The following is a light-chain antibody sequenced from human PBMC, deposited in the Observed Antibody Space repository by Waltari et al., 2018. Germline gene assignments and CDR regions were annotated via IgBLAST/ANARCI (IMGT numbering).Light chain of an antibody. CDR2: DKN. J-gene: IGLJ2*01. CDR3: QSYDRSLSGSV. V-gene: IGLV1-40*01. Sequence: QSVLTQPPSVSGAPGQRVTISCTGSSSNIGAGYDVHWYQQLPGTAPKLLIYDKNNRLSGVPDRFSGSKSGTSASLAITGLQAEDEADYYCQSYDRSLSGSVFGGGTKLTVL. CDR1: SSNIGAGYD.